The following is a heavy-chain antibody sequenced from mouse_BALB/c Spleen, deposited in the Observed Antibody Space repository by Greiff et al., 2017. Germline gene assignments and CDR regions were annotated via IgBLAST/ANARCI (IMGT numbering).Heavy chain of an antibody. Sequence: QVQLQQSGAELARPGASVKLSCKASGYTFTDYYINWVKQRTGQGLEWIGEIYPGSGNTYYNEKFKGKATLTADKSSSTAYMQLSSLTSEDSAVYFCARHRSTMITWFAYWGQGTLVTVSA. CDR2: IYPGSGNT. J-gene: IGHJ3*01. CDR3: ARHRSTMITWFAY. CDR1: GYTFTDYY. D-gene: IGHD2-4*01. V-gene: IGHV1-77*01.